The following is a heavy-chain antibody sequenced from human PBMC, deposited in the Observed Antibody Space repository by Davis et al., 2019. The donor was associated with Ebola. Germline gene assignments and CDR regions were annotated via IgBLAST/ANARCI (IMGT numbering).Heavy chain of an antibody. CDR3: ARDLSPYYYGSGSYYKSGAWGVDY. D-gene: IGHD3-10*01. Sequence: GESLKISCAASGFTFSSYGMHWVRQAPGKGLEWVAVISYDGSNKYYADSVKGRFTISRDNSKNTLYLQMNSLRAEDTAVYYCARDLSPYYYGSGSYYKSGAWGVDYWGQGTLVTVSS. J-gene: IGHJ4*02. CDR1: GFTFSSYG. CDR2: ISYDGSNK. V-gene: IGHV3-30*03.